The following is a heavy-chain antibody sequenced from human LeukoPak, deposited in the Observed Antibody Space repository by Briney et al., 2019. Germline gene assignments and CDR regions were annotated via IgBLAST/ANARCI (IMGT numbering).Heavy chain of an antibody. D-gene: IGHD5-18*01. CDR3: LRESAITAADTAMAFDY. V-gene: IGHV3-21*01. J-gene: IGHJ4*02. CDR1: GFTFSSYS. CDR2: ISSSSSYI. Sequence: GGSLRLSCAASGFTFSSYSMNWVRQAPGKGLEWVSTISSSSSYIYYADSVKGRFTISRDNAKNSLYLQMNSLRAEDTAVYYCLRESAITAADTAMAFDYWGQGTLVTVSS.